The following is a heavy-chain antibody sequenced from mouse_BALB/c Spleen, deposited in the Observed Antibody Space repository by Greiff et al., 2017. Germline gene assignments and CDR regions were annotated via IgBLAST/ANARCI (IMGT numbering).Heavy chain of an antibody. CDR1: GYTFTSYY. J-gene: IGHJ4*01. D-gene: IGHD1-2*01. Sequence: VQLQQSGADLVKPGASVKLSCKASGYTFTSYYMYWVKQRPGQGLEWIGEINPSNGGTNFNEKFKSKATLTVDNSSSTAYMQLSSLTSEDSAVYDCTKGDYSYREYAMDYWGQGTSVTVSS. V-gene: IGHV1S16*01. CDR2: INPSNGGT. CDR3: TKGDYSYREYAMDY.